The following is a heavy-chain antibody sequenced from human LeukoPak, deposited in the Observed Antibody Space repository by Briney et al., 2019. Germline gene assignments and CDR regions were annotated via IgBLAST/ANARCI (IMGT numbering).Heavy chain of an antibody. V-gene: IGHV4-61*01. CDR2: IYYSGST. CDR3: ARTWGQLTFDY. CDR1: GYSINSGYF. Sequence: SETLSLTCTVSGYSINSGYFWGWVRQPPGKGLEWIGYIYYSGSTNYNPSLKSRVTISVDTSKNQFSLKLSSVTAADTAVYYCARTWGQLTFDYWGQGTLVTVSS. J-gene: IGHJ4*02. D-gene: IGHD3-16*01.